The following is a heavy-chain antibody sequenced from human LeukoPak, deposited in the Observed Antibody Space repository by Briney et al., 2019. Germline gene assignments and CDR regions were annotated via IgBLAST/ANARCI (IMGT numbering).Heavy chain of an antibody. CDR2: ISSSGSFI. J-gene: IGHJ4*02. CDR3: ARGGSAWSFDH. Sequence: PGGSLSLSCAASGFTFSSYAMNWFRQAPGKGLEWVSYISSSGSFIYYADSVKGRFTISRDNPKNSLSLQLNSLRVEDAAVYYCARGGSAWSFDHWGQGTLVTVSS. V-gene: IGHV3-21*01. D-gene: IGHD6-19*01. CDR1: GFTFSSYA.